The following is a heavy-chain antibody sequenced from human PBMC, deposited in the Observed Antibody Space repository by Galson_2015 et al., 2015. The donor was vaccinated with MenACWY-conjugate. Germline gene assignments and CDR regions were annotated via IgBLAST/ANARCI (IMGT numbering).Heavy chain of an antibody. D-gene: IGHD1-26*01. CDR1: GFTFGSYA. J-gene: IGHJ3*02. Sequence: SLRLSCAASGFTFGSYAMTWVRQAPGKGLEWVSDISDNGETTHYADSVGGRFTTSGDNSKNTLYLKMNSLRAEGTAAYSCAKGWYGVSYDVFDMWGLGTMVTVSS. CDR2: ISDNGETT. CDR3: AKGWYGVSYDVFDM. V-gene: IGHV3-23*01.